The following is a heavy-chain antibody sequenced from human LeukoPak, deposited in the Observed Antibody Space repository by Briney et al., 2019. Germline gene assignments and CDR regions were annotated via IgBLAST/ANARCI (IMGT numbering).Heavy chain of an antibody. CDR2: ISSSSSSI. D-gene: IGHD1-26*01. J-gene: IGHJ5*02. CDR1: GFTISNYN. V-gene: IGHV3-21*01. CDR3: ASAPLGSTRP. Sequence: GGSLRLSCAASGFTISNYNMNWVRQAPGKGLEWVSSISSSSSSINYADSLKGRFTISRDNAKNSLYLQMNSLRAEDPAVYYCASAPLGSTRPWGQGTLVTVSS.